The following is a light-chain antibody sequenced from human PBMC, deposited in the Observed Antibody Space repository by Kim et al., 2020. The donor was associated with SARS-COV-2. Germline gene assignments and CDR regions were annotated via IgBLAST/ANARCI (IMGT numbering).Light chain of an antibody. CDR3: GTWDSSLSAVV. V-gene: IGLV1-51*01. CDR2: DNN. Sequence: QSVLTQPPSVSAAPGQKVTISCSGSSSNIGSDYVSWYQQLPGTAPKLLIYDNNKRPSGIPDRFSGSKSGTSVTLDITGLQTGDEADYYCGTWDSSLSAVVFGGGTQLTVL. J-gene: IGLJ2*01. CDR1: SSNIGSDY.